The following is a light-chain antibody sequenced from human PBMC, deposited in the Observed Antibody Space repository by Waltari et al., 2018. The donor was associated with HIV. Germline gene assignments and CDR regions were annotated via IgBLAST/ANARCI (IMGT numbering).Light chain of an antibody. V-gene: IGLV2-14*03. CDR2: EVS. CDR1: SSDVGGYNY. Sequence: QSALTQPASVSGSPGPSITISCTGTSSDVGGYNYVSWYQQHPGKAPKVMIYEVSKRPSGVSNRFSGSKSGNTASLTISGLQVEDEADYYCSSYTSSSLEVFGGGTKLTVL. J-gene: IGLJ2*01. CDR3: SSYTSSSLEV.